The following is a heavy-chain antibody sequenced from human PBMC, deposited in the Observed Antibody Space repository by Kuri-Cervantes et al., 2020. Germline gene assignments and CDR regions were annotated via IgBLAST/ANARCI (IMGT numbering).Heavy chain of an antibody. CDR3: ALGGEVGWFDP. D-gene: IGHD3-16*01. Sequence: ASVKVSCKASGYTLTSYGISWVRQAPGQGLEWMGWISAYNGNTNYAQKLQGRVTMTTDTSTSTAYMELSSLRSEDTAVYYCALGGEVGWFDPWGQGTLVTVSS. V-gene: IGHV1-18*01. J-gene: IGHJ5*02. CDR2: ISAYNGNT. CDR1: GYTLTSYG.